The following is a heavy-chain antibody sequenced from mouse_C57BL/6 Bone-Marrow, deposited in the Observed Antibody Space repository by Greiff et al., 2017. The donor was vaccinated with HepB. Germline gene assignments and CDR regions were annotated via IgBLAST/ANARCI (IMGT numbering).Heavy chain of an antibody. Sequence: QVQLQQSGAELARPGASVKLSCKASGYTFTSYGISWVKQRTGQGLEWIGEIYPRSGNTYYNEKFKGKATLTADKSSSTAYMDLRSLTSEDSAVYFRARSDGYYAMDYWGQGTSVTVSS. J-gene: IGHJ4*01. CDR3: ARSDGYYAMDY. V-gene: IGHV1-81*01. CDR1: GYTFTSYG. CDR2: IYPRSGNT. D-gene: IGHD2-3*01.